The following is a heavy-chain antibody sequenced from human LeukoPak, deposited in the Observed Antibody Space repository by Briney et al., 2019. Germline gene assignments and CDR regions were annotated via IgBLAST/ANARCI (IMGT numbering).Heavy chain of an antibody. CDR3: ARDTPKLSSSWSFDY. CDR2: ISGSGGSI. D-gene: IGHD6-13*01. V-gene: IGHV3-23*01. J-gene: IGHJ4*02. CDR1: GFTFSDYA. Sequence: PGGSLRLSCVVSGFTFSDYAMSWVRQAPGKGLEWVSTISGSGGSIYYADSVKGRFTISRDNSKNTLYLQMNSLRAEDTAVYYCARDTPKLSSSWSFDYWGQGTLVTVSS.